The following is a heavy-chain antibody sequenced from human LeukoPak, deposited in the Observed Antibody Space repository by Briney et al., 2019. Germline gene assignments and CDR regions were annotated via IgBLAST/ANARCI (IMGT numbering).Heavy chain of an antibody. J-gene: IGHJ4*02. CDR2: ISYDGSNK. CDR1: GFTFSSYA. CDR3: ASPTGYCSGGSCYDFDY. D-gene: IGHD2-15*01. V-gene: IGHV3-30-3*01. Sequence: GGSLRLSCAASGFTFSSYAMHWVRQAPGKGLEWVAVISYDGSNKYYADSVKGRFTISRDNSKNTLYLQMNSLRAEDTAVYYCASPTGYCSGGSCYDFDYWGQGTLVTVSS.